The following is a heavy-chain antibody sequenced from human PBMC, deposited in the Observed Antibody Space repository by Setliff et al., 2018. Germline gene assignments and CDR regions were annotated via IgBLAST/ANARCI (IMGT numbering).Heavy chain of an antibody. Sequence: ASVKVSCKTSGYNFITFGVNWVRQVPGQGFEWMGWISPYNGDANYAQKFQGRVTMTTDTSTGTAYMELRTLSSDDTAVYYCTRGRGPRVVMAVPLDFWGQGTLVTVSS. CDR2: ISPYNGDA. CDR1: GYNFITFG. J-gene: IGHJ4*02. D-gene: IGHD2-15*01. CDR3: TRGRGPRVVMAVPLDF. V-gene: IGHV1-18*01.